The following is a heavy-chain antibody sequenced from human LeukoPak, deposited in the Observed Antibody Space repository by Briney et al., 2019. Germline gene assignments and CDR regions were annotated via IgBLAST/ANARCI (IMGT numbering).Heavy chain of an antibody. J-gene: IGHJ4*02. Sequence: TSETLSLTCTVSGGSISSSSYYWGWIRQPPGKGLEWIGYIYYSGSTNYNPSLKSRVTISVDTSKNQFSLKLSSVTAADTAVYYCARGVVESTRALDYWGQGTLVTVSS. V-gene: IGHV4-61*05. CDR3: ARGVVESTRALDY. CDR1: GGSISSSSYY. CDR2: IYYSGST. D-gene: IGHD2-15*01.